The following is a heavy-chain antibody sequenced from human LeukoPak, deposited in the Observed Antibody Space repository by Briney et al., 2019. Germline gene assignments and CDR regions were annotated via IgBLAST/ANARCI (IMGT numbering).Heavy chain of an antibody. D-gene: IGHD1-1*01. J-gene: IGHJ4*02. CDR2: IRHDGSAK. V-gene: IGHV3-7*04. CDR1: GFIFNDFW. Sequence: GGSLRLSCIASGFIFNDFWMSWVRQAPGEGLEWVANIRHDGSAKNYVDSVKGRFTISRDNAKKSLYLQMSSLRADDTAVYYCAKDKHWNVCDYWGRGTLVTVSS. CDR3: AKDKHWNVCDY.